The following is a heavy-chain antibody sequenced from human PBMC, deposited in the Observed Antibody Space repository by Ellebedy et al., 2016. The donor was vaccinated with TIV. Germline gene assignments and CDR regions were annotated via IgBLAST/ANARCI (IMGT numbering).Heavy chain of an antibody. CDR3: ARDIVQLPDGDAFDF. D-gene: IGHD1-1*01. J-gene: IGHJ3*01. V-gene: IGHV3-7*04. Sequence: GESLKISCAASGFTFTRYWMAWLRQAPGKGLEYVAHIKFDEIEKYYADSVKGRFTISRDNARNSLYLQMNSLRVGETAVYYCARDIVQLPDGDAFDFWGQGTTVTVSS. CDR1: GFTFTRYW. CDR2: IKFDEIEK.